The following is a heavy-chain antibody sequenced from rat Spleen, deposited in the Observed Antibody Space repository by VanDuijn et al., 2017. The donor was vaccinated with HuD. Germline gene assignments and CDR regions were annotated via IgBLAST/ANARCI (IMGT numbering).Heavy chain of an antibody. CDR3: ARLGPHYFDY. V-gene: IGHV5-31*01. CDR1: GFTFNNYW. CDR2: ITNVAGRT. J-gene: IGHJ2*01. D-gene: IGHD3-1*01. Sequence: EVQLVESGGGLVQPGRSLKLSCVASGFTFNNYWMTWIRQSPGKGLEWVASITNVAGRTHYPDSVKGRFTISRDIAKSTLFLQMNSLKSEDTATYYCARLGPHYFDYWGQGVMVTVSS.